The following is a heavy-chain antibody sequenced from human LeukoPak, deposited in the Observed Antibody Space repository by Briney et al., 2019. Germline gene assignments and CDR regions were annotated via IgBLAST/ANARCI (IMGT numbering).Heavy chain of an antibody. J-gene: IGHJ4*02. D-gene: IGHD3-10*01. Sequence: SETLSLTCAVYGGSFSGYYWSWLRQPPGKGLEWIGEINHSGSTNYNPSLKSRVAISVDTSKNQFSLKLSSVTAADTAVYYCARATPATRWFGDWGQGTLVTVSS. CDR2: INHSGST. CDR1: GGSFSGYY. CDR3: ARATPATRWFGD. V-gene: IGHV4-34*01.